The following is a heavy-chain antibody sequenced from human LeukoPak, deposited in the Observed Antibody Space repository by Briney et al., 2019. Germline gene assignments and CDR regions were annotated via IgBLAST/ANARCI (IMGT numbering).Heavy chain of an antibody. CDR3: ARYHRDYGGNWFDP. J-gene: IGHJ5*02. V-gene: IGHV7-4-1*02. Sequence: ASVKVSCKASGYIFTNYAMNWVRQAPGQGLEWMGRINTNAGNPTYAQGFTGRFVFSLDTSVSTAYLQISSLKAEDTAIYYCARYHRDYGGNWFDPWGQGTLVTVSS. CDR1: GYIFTNYA. D-gene: IGHD4-23*01. CDR2: INTNAGNP.